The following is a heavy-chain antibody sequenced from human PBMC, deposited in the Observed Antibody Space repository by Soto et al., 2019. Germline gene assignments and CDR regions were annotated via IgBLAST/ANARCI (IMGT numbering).Heavy chain of an antibody. Sequence: ASVKVSCKASGYILTSYGISWVRQAPGQGLEWMGWIGVYNGNTNFAHKFYGRVTMTADTSTNTAYMELRSLRSDDTAVYYCALLSYCTTVTCFYLDYWGQGTPVTVSS. CDR2: IGVYNGNT. V-gene: IGHV1-18*01. D-gene: IGHD2-8*01. CDR1: GYILTSYG. CDR3: ALLSYCTTVTCFYLDY. J-gene: IGHJ4*02.